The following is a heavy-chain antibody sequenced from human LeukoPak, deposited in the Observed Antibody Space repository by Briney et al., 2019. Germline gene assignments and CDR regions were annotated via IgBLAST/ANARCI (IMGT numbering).Heavy chain of an antibody. CDR3: AREGYDLDAFDI. D-gene: IGHD3-22*01. V-gene: IGHV4-4*02. CDR2: IYHSGST. Sequence: PSETLSLTCAVSGGSISSSNWWSWVRQPPGKGLEWIGEIYHSGSTNYNPSLKSRVTISVDTSRNQFSLKLSSVTAADTAVYYCAREGYDLDAFDIWGQGTMVTVSS. CDR1: GGSISSSNW. J-gene: IGHJ3*02.